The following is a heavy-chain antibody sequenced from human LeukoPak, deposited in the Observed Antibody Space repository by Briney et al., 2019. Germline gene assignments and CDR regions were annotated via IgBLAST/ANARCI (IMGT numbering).Heavy chain of an antibody. V-gene: IGHV3-7*03. CDR1: GFTFSSSW. J-gene: IGHJ4*02. D-gene: IGHD2-2*01. CDR3: ARCRFSGTSCDFDS. Sequence: GGSLRLSCVASGFTFSSSWMSWVRQAPGRGLEWVANIKQDESQKYYVDSVKGRFTVSRDNAKNSLYLQMNSLRAEVTAVYYCARCRFSGTSCDFDSWGQGTLVIVSS. CDR2: IKQDESQK.